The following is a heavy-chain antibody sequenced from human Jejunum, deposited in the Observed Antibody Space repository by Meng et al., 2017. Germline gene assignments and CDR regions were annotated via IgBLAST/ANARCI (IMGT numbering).Heavy chain of an antibody. D-gene: IGHD3-22*01. V-gene: IGHV6-1*01. CDR3: ARWESSGDAFDI. CDR1: GDSVSSNSAT. CDR2: TFYRSKWYN. Sequence: SETLSLTCAISGDSVSSNSATWNWIRQSPSRGLEWLGRTFYRSKWYNDSAVSVKSRISINPDTSKNQFSLQLNSVTPEDTAVYYCARWESSGDAFDIWGQGTTVTVSS. J-gene: IGHJ3*02.